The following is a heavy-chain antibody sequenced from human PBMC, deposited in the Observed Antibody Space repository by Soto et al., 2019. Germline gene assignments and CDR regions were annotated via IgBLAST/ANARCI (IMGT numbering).Heavy chain of an antibody. Sequence: EVQLVESGGGLVQPGGSLKLSCAASGFAFSGSAMYWVRQASGKGPEWVGRIRSKGHNYATEYAASVKGRFTISRDDSKNTAYLQMNSLQTEDTAVYYCTRDLFSYDYSGILWFDRWGQGTLVTVSS. D-gene: IGHD3-16*01. CDR1: GFAFSGSA. V-gene: IGHV3-73*02. J-gene: IGHJ5*02. CDR3: TRDLFSYDYSGILWFDR. CDR2: IRSKGHNYAT.